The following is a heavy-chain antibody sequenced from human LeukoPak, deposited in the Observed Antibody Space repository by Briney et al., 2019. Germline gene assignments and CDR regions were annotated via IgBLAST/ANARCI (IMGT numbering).Heavy chain of an antibody. J-gene: IGHJ6*03. Sequence: GGSLRLSCAASGFTFSSYEMNWVRQAPGKGLEWVSSISSSSSYIYYADSVKGRFTISRDNAKKSLYLQMNSLRAEDTGVYYCARSEMGYYYYYMDVWGKGTTVTVSS. CDR2: ISSSSSYI. CDR1: GFTFSSYE. D-gene: IGHD2-8*01. V-gene: IGHV3-21*01. CDR3: ARSEMGYYYYYMDV.